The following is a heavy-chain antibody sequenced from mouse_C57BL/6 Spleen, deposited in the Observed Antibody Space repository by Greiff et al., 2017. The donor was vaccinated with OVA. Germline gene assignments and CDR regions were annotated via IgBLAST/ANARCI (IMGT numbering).Heavy chain of an antibody. D-gene: IGHD4-1*01. J-gene: IGHJ2*01. CDR3: ARTGTGYFDY. CDR2: IDPSDSET. Sequence: VQLQQSGAELVRPGSSVKLSCKASGYTFTSYWMHWVKQRPIQGLEWIGNIDPSDSETHYNQKFKDKATLTVEKSSSTAYMQLSSLTSEDTAVYYCARTGTGYFDYWGQGTTLTVSS. CDR1: GYTFTSYW. V-gene: IGHV1-52*01.